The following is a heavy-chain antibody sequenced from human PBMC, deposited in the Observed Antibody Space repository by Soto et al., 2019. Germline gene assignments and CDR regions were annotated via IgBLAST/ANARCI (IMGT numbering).Heavy chain of an antibody. V-gene: IGHV4-4*02. CDR1: SGSISSNNW. J-gene: IGHJ3*01. CDR2: IYHSGNT. Sequence: PSETLSLTCAVSSGSISSNNWWSWVRQPPGKGLEWIGEIYHSGNTIYNPSLKSRLTISVDKSKNQFSLRLSSVTAADTAVYYCVRERRTGGGAFDVWGRGTMVTVSS. D-gene: IGHD1-1*01. CDR3: VRERRTGGGAFDV.